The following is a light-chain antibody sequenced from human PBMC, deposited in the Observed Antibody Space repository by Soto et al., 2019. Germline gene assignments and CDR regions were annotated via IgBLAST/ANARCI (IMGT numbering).Light chain of an antibody. V-gene: IGKV3-11*01. J-gene: IGKJ5*01. Sequence: EIVLTQSPATLSLSPGERATLSCRASQSVSSDLAWYHQKPGQAPRLLIYGASTRATGIPARFSGSGSGTDFTPTISSLQPEDFATYYCQQGHSNPITLGQGTRLEIK. CDR2: GAS. CDR1: QSVSSD. CDR3: QQGHSNPIT.